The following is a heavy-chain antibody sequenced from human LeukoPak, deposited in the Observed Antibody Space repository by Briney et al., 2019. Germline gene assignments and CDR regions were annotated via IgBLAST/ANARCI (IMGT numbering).Heavy chain of an antibody. Sequence: GGSLRLSCAASGFTFSSYGMHWVRQAPGKGLEWVAFIRYDGSNKYYADSVKGRFTISRDNAKNSLYLQMNSLRAEDTAVYYCARDWRYYYDSSGYYPDAFDIWGQGTMVTVSS. J-gene: IGHJ3*02. CDR2: IRYDGSNK. V-gene: IGHV3-30*02. CDR1: GFTFSSYG. D-gene: IGHD3-22*01. CDR3: ARDWRYYYDSSGYYPDAFDI.